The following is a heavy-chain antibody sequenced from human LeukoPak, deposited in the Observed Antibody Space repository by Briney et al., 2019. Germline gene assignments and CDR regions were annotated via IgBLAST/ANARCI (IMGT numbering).Heavy chain of an antibody. J-gene: IGHJ4*02. CDR2: ISGSGGST. Sequence: QTGGSLRLSCAASGFTFSSYAMSWVRQAPGKGLEWVSAISGSGGSTYYADSVKGRFTISRDNSKNTLYLQMNSLRAEDTAVYYCAKDLAVDTAMGEFDYWGQGTLVTVSS. CDR1: GFTFSSYA. V-gene: IGHV3-23*01. D-gene: IGHD5-18*01. CDR3: AKDLAVDTAMGEFDY.